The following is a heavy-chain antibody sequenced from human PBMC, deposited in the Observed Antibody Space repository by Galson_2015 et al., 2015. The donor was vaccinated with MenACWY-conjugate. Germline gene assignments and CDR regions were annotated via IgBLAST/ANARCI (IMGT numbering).Heavy chain of an antibody. J-gene: IGHJ4*02. V-gene: IGHV3-23*01. Sequence: SLRVSCEASGFTFSSYAMSWVRQAPGKGLEWVSSISRSDYSTYYADSVKGRITISRDNYKNTLYLQMNSLIAEDTAIYYCAKNCVGCFYADFDYWGQGTLVTVSS. CDR3: AKNCVGCFYADFDY. CDR2: ISRSDYST. D-gene: IGHD2/OR15-2a*01. CDR1: GFTFSSYA.